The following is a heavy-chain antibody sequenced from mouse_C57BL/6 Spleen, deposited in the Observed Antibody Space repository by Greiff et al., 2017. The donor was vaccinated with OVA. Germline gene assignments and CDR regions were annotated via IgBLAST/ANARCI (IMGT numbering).Heavy chain of an antibody. V-gene: IGHV2-2*01. CDR3: ARVIVTTSAMDY. CDR1: GFSLTSYG. Sequence: QVQLQQSGPGLVQPSQSLSITCTVSGFSLTSYGVHWVRQSPGKGLEWLGVIWSGGSTDYNAAFISSLSIIKDNSKSQVFFKMNSLQADDTAIYYCARVIVTTSAMDYWGQGTSVTVSS. J-gene: IGHJ4*01. CDR2: IWSGGST. D-gene: IGHD2-12*01.